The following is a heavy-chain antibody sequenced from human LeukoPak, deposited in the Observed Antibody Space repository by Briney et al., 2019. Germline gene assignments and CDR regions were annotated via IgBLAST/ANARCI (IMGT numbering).Heavy chain of an antibody. V-gene: IGHV3-23*01. CDR3: ARDLQGHLDV. J-gene: IGHJ6*04. Sequence: PGGSLRLSCAASGFTFSSYAMSWVRQAPGKGLEWVSAISGSGGSTYYADSVKGRFTISRDNAKNSLYLQMNSLRAEDTAVYHCARDLQGHLDVWGKGTTVTVSS. CDR1: GFTFSSYA. CDR2: ISGSGGST.